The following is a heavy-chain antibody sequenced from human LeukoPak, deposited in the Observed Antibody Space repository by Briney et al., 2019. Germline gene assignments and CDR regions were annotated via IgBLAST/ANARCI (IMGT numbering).Heavy chain of an antibody. CDR1: GFTFSDYT. CDR3: ARDYYDSSASATFDY. Sequence: NPGGSLRLSCEASGFTFSDYTMNWVRQAPEKGLEWVSSISSDKSYIKYADSVKGRFSISRDNTKNSLFLEMRSLRVEDTAVYFCARDYYDSSASATFDYWGQGNLVTVSS. CDR2: ISSDKSYI. D-gene: IGHD3-22*01. J-gene: IGHJ4*02. V-gene: IGHV3-21*01.